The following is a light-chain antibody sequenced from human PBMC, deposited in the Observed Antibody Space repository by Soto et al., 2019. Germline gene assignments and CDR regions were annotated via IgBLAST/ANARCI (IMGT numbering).Light chain of an antibody. Sequence: LTQSPAILSLSPGERATLSCTASQSVDTYLAWYQQRPGQPPRRLIHDTSHMAGGVPARFRGSGSGTDFTLTITSLEPEDVAVYFCQQRRNLVSFGPGTRL. J-gene: IGKJ3*01. CDR3: QQRRNLVS. V-gene: IGKV3-11*01. CDR1: QSVDTY. CDR2: DTS.